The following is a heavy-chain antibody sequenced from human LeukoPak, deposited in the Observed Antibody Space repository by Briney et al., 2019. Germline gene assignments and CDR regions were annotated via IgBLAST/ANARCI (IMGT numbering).Heavy chain of an antibody. Sequence: SETLSLTCTVSGYSISSGYYWGWIRQPPGKGLEWIGSIYHSGSTYYNPSLKSRVTISVDTSKYQFSLKLSSVTAADTAVYYCVRGSGWFDPWGQGTLVTVSS. CDR3: VRGSGWFDP. V-gene: IGHV4-38-2*02. CDR2: IYHSGST. J-gene: IGHJ5*02. D-gene: IGHD3-10*01. CDR1: GYSISSGYY.